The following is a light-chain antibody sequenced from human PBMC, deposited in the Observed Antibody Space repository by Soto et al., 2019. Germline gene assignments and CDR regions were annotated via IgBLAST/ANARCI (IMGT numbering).Light chain of an antibody. J-gene: IGKJ2*01. CDR2: GVS. V-gene: IGKV3-20*01. Sequence: EIVLTQSPGTLSLSPGERATLSCRASQSVNSNFFAWYQQKPGQAPRLLIFGVSSRAPGIPYRFTGSGSGTDFALTISGLEPEDFAIYYCQQYGNSPRTFGQGTKVEIK. CDR3: QQYGNSPRT. CDR1: QSVNSNF.